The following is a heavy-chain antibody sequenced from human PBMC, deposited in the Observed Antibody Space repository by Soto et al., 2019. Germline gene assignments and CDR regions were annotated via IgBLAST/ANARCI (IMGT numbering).Heavy chain of an antibody. D-gene: IGHD2-8*01. CDR3: ARGGHCTNGVCSALDY. V-gene: IGHV4-59*08. J-gene: IGHJ4*02. Sequence: QVQLQESGPGLVKPSETLSLTCTVSGGSISTYYWNWIRQPPGKGLERIGYIYDGGSANYNPSLKSRVNISVDTSKKQFSLKLSSVTAADTAVYYCARGGHCTNGVCSALDYWGQGPLVTVSS. CDR1: GGSISTYY. CDR2: IYDGGSA.